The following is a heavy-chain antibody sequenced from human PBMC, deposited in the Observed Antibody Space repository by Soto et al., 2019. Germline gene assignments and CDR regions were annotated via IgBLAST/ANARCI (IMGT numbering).Heavy chain of an antibody. V-gene: IGHV4-59*02. CDR3: ARDMHARFTHYFDP. Sequence: SETLSLTCVVSGGSVTSYHWSWIRQFPGKGLGWIAYTAYTGNTNYNPSLKSRVTISIXTXXXXLXLXLXXXTAAXTAVYYCARDMHARFTHYFDPWGQGTLVTVSS. CDR2: TAYTGNT. D-gene: IGHD1-26*01. CDR1: GGSVTSYH. J-gene: IGHJ5*02.